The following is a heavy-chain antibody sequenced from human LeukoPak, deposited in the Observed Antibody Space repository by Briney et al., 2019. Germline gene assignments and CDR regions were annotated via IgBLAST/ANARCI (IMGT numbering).Heavy chain of an antibody. CDR1: GFTFDDYA. D-gene: IGHD2-2*01. Sequence: GGSLRLSCAASGFTFDDYAMHWVRQAPGKGLEWVSGISWNSGSIGYADSVKGRFTISRDNAKNSLYLQMNSLRAEDTALYYCAKDRRRLVGGPAASDAFDIWGQGTMVTVSS. CDR3: AKDRRRLVGGPAASDAFDI. CDR2: ISWNSGSI. J-gene: IGHJ3*02. V-gene: IGHV3-9*01.